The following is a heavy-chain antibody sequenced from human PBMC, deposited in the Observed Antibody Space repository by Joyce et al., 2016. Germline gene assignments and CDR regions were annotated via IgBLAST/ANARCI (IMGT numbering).Heavy chain of an antibody. CDR2: VHYSGRT. Sequence: QLQLRESGPGLIKPSETLSLICTVSGGSISSGTHYWDVLRQSPEKGLEWLGNVHYSGRTKYNPSHKSRVTMSVDRSRNLFSLKLNSVTASDTAIYYCARHQERLNRFDPWGPGSLVTVSS. V-gene: IGHV4-39*01. J-gene: IGHJ5*02. CDR1: GGSISSGTHY. CDR3: ARHQERLNRFDP.